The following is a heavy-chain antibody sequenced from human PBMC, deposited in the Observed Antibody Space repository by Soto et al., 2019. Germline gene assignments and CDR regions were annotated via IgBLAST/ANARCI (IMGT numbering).Heavy chain of an antibody. Sequence: QLQLQESGPGLVKPSETLSLTCTVSGGSISSSSYYWGWIRQPPGKGLAWIGSINYSGRTYYNPSLKSRVTISVLTSNHQFSLKLSSVTAAYTVAYYCARLLLYGSGCRVYFDSWGQGTLVTVSS. J-gene: IGHJ4*02. D-gene: IGHD3-10*01. CDR3: ARLLLYGSGCRVYFDS. V-gene: IGHV4-39*01. CDR1: GGSISSSSYY. CDR2: INYSGRT.